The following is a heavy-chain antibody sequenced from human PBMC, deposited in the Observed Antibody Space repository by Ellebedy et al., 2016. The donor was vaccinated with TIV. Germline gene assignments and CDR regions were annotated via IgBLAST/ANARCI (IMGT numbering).Heavy chain of an antibody. CDR2: ISYDGITR. CDR1: GIPFNSYA. Sequence: GESLKISCVVSGIPFNSYAMHWVRQAPGKGLEWLAVISYDGITRDYADPVRGRFTISRDNSTNTLSLRMNSLTTDDTAVYNCARNLVAAGTHAFDIWGQGTRVTVSS. J-gene: IGHJ3*02. D-gene: IGHD2-2*01. CDR3: ARNLVAAGTHAFDI. V-gene: IGHV3-30*03.